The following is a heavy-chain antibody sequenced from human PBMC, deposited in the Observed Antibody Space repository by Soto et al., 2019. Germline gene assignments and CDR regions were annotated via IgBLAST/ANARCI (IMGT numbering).Heavy chain of an antibody. Sequence: SETLSLTCTVSGGSISSGGYYWSWIRQHPGKGLEWIGYIYYSGSTYYNPSLKSRVTISVDTSKNQFSLKLSSVTAADTAVYYCARGRGEDFGVLIMSEYFQHWGQGTLVTV. CDR1: GGSISSGGYY. D-gene: IGHD3-3*01. J-gene: IGHJ1*01. CDR3: ARGRGEDFGVLIMSEYFQH. CDR2: IYYSGST. V-gene: IGHV4-39*01.